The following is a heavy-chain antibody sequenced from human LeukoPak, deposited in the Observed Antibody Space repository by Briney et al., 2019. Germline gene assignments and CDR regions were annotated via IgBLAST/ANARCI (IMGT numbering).Heavy chain of an antibody. Sequence: PGGSLRLSCAASGFTFSSYAMRWVRQAPGKGLEWVVVISYDGSNKYYADSVKGRFTISRDNSKNTLYLQMNSLRAEDTAVYYCARGYCSSTSCYSFLYYYGMDVWGQGTTVTVSS. CDR1: GFTFSSYA. V-gene: IGHV3-30*04. D-gene: IGHD2-2*01. CDR2: ISYDGSNK. CDR3: ARGYCSSTSCYSFLYYYGMDV. J-gene: IGHJ6*02.